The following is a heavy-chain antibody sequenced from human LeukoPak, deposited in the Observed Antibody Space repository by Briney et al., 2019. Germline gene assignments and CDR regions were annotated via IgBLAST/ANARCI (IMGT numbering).Heavy chain of an antibody. J-gene: IGHJ4*02. D-gene: IGHD2-2*01. CDR3: AREDIVVVPAAIQYYFDY. Sequence: PGGSLRLSCAASGFTFSSYSMNWVRRAPGKGLEGVSYIISSSSTIYYADSLKGRFTISRDNAKNSLYLQMNSLRAEDTAVYYCAREDIVVVPAAIQYYFDYWGQGTLVTVSS. V-gene: IGHV3-48*01. CDR1: GFTFSSYS. CDR2: IISSSSTI.